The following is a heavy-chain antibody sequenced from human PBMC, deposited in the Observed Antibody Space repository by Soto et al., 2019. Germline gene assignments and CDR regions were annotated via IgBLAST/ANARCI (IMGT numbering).Heavy chain of an antibody. D-gene: IGHD3-10*01. CDR1: GYTFTSYD. CDR2: MNPNSGNT. J-gene: IGHJ6*03. CDR3: ARGTYYYGSGTYYYYYMDV. Sequence: QVQLVQSGAEVKKPGASVKVSCKASGYTFTSYDINWVRQATGQGLEWMGWMNPNSGNTGYAQQFQGRVTMNRNTSISTAYMELSSLRSEDTAVYYCARGTYYYGSGTYYYYYMDVWGKGTTVTVSS. V-gene: IGHV1-8*01.